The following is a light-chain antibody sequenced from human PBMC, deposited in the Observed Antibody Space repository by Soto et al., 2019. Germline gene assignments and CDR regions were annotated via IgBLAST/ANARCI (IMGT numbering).Light chain of an antibody. CDR3: QQRSSWPPYT. V-gene: IGKV3-11*01. J-gene: IGKJ2*01. CDR1: QSVSSY. Sequence: EIVLTQYPATLSLSPGERATLSCRASQSVSSYLAWYEQKPGQAPRLLIYDASNRATGIPARFSGSGSGTDCTLTISSLEPEDFAVYYCQQRSSWPPYTFGQGTKLEIK. CDR2: DAS.